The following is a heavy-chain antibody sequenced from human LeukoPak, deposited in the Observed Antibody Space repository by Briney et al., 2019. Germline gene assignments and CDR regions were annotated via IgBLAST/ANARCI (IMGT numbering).Heavy chain of an antibody. J-gene: IGHJ3*02. D-gene: IGHD6-13*01. Sequence: SETLSLTCTVSGGSISSSSYYWGWIRQPPGKGLEWIGSIYYSGSTYYNPSLKSRVTISVDTSKNQFSLKLSSVTAADTAVYYCARMDSSSWYQSAFDIWGQGTMVTVSS. CDR1: GGSISSSSYY. V-gene: IGHV4-39*07. CDR2: IYYSGST. CDR3: ARMDSSSWYQSAFDI.